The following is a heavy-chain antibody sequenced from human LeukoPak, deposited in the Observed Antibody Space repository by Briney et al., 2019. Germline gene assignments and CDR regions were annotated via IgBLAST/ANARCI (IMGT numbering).Heavy chain of an antibody. V-gene: IGHV4-31*03. CDR3: ARDLSGPFDY. D-gene: IGHD2/OR15-2a*01. J-gene: IGHJ4*02. CDR2: IYYSGST. CDR1: GGSISSGGYY. Sequence: SQTLSLTCTVSGGSISSGGYYWSWIRQHPGKGLEWIGYIYYSGSTYYNPSLKSRVTKSVDTSKNQFSLKLSSVTAADTAVYYCARDLSGPFDYWGQGTLVTVSS.